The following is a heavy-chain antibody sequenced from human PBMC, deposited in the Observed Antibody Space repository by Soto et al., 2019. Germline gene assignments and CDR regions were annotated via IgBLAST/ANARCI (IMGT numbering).Heavy chain of an antibody. CDR2: ISSSGSTI. CDR1: GFTFSSYE. V-gene: IGHV3-48*03. D-gene: IGHD1-26*01. Sequence: EVQLVESGGGLVQPGGSLRLSCAASGFTFSSYEMNWVRQAPGKGLEWVSYISSSGSTIYYADSVEGRFTISRDNAKNPLYLLMNSLRAEDTAVYYCARGSYYGRYFDYWGQGTLVTVSS. J-gene: IGHJ4*02. CDR3: ARGSYYGRYFDY.